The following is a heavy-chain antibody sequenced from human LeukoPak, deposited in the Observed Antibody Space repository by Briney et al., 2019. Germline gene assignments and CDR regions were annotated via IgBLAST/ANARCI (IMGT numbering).Heavy chain of an antibody. J-gene: IGHJ6*02. CDR1: GGSISSRSYC. V-gene: IGHV4-39*01. CDR3: ASPYSSSSMDV. D-gene: IGHD3-22*01. Sequence: SETLYLTCTVSGGSISSRSYCRGWIRQPPGKGLEWIGSLYYSGSTYYNPSLKSRVTISVDTSKNQFSLKLSSVTAADTAVYSCASPYSSSSMDVWGQGTTVTVSS. CDR2: LYYSGST.